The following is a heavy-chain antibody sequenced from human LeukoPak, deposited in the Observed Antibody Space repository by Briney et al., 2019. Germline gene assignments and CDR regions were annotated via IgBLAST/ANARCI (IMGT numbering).Heavy chain of an antibody. Sequence: PLETPSLTCAVYGGSFSGYYWIWMRQPPGKGLECIGEISHSGRTNYNPSLKSRVTISLDTSKNQCSLKLSSVTAADTAVYYCARGPQQDYWGQGTLVTVSS. J-gene: IGHJ4*02. D-gene: IGHD6-13*01. CDR3: ARGPQQDY. CDR1: GGSFSGYY. V-gene: IGHV4-34*01. CDR2: ISHSGRT.